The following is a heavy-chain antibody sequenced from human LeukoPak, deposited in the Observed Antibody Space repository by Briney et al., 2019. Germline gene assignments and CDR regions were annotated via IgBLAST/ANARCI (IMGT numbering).Heavy chain of an antibody. CDR1: GDTVSSNSAA. Sequence: SQTLSLTCGISGDTVSSNSAAWNWIRQSPSRSLEWLGRTYYRSKWYYDYAVSVKSRITISPDTSKNQFSLQLNSVTADDTAVYYCARGFALDFWGQGTMVTVSS. V-gene: IGHV6-1*01. CDR3: ARGFALDF. CDR2: TYYRSKWYY. J-gene: IGHJ3*01.